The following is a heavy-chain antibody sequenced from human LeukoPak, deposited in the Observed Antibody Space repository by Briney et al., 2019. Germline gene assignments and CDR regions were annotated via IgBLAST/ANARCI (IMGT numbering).Heavy chain of an antibody. D-gene: IGHD3-3*01. CDR3: ARDDFWSGYYERFDP. V-gene: IGHV4-4*07. CDR2: IYTSGST. J-gene: IGHJ5*02. CDR1: GGSISSYY. Sequence: PSETLSLTCAVSGGSISSYYWGWIRQPAGKGLEWIGRIYTSGSTNYNPSLKSRVTMSVDTSKIQFSLKLSSVTAADTAVYYCARDDFWSGYYERFDPWGQGTLVTVSS.